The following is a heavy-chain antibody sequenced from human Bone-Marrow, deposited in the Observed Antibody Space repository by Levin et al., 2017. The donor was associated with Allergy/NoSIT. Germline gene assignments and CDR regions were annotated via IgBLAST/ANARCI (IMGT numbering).Heavy chain of an antibody. Sequence: AGGSLRLSCVGFGFTVSDSYMSWVRQAPGKGLEWVSAIYASGVTYYVDSEKGRFTISRDISNNTLYLQMTSLGNEDTAVYYCARMKGPYYLDNWGQGTLVTVAS. CDR1: GFTVSDSY. V-gene: IGHV3-53*01. CDR2: IYASGVT. CDR3: ARMKGPYYLDN. J-gene: IGHJ4*02.